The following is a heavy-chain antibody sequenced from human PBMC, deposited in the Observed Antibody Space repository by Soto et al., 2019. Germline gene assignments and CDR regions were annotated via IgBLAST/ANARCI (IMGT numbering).Heavy chain of an antibody. D-gene: IGHD3-22*01. J-gene: IGHJ5*02. V-gene: IGHV1-2*04. Sequence: QVQLVQSGAEVKKPGASVKVSCKASGYTFTGYYMHWVRQAPGQGLEWMGWINPNSGGTNYAQKFQGWVTMTRDTSISTDYMELSRLRSDDTAVYYCARERITYYYDSSGYSKGGWFDPWGQGTLVTASS. CDR1: GYTFTGYY. CDR3: ARERITYYYDSSGYSKGGWFDP. CDR2: INPNSGGT.